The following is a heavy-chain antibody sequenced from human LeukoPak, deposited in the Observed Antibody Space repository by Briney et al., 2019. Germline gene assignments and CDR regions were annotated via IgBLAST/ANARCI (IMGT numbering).Heavy chain of an antibody. Sequence: SQTLSLTCTVSGGSISSYYWSWIRQPPGKGLEWIGYIYYSGSTNYNPSLKSRVTISVDTSKNQFSLKLSSVTAADTAVYYCARAMSIAARLQTIFDYWGQGTLVTVSS. D-gene: IGHD6-6*01. CDR1: GGSISSYY. J-gene: IGHJ4*02. CDR3: ARAMSIAARLQTIFDY. CDR2: IYYSGST. V-gene: IGHV4-59*01.